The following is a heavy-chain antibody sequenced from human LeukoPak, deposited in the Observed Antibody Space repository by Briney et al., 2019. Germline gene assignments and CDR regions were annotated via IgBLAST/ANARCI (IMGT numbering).Heavy chain of an antibody. J-gene: IGHJ6*03. D-gene: IGHD6-13*01. Sequence: PGGSLRLSCAASGFTFSSYSMNWVRQAPGKGLEWVSYISSSSAKIDYAESVKGRFTISRDNSKNSLYLQMDSLRAEDTAVYYCARDPSYASSWYHYMDVWGKGTTVTVSS. CDR1: GFTFSSYS. CDR3: ARDPSYASSWYHYMDV. CDR2: ISSSSAKI. V-gene: IGHV3-48*04.